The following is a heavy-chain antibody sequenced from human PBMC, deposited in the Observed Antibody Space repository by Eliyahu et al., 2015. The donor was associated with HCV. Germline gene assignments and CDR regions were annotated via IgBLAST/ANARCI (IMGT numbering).Heavy chain of an antibody. CDR2: ISYSGSL. Sequence: QLQLQESGPGLVKSSETLSLTCTVSGGSISSRSYYWGWVRQPPGKGLEWIGSISYSGSLYYNPSLKSRVTISVDTSKNQISLKLSSVTAADTAVYYCARLYIGLRPPDYWGQGTLGHRLL. CDR1: GGSISSRSYY. CDR3: ARLYIGLRPPDY. J-gene: IGHJ4*02. D-gene: IGHD5-12*01. V-gene: IGHV4-39*01.